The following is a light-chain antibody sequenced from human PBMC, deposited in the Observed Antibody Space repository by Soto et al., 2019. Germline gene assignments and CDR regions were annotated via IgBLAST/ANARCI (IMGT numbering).Light chain of an antibody. J-gene: IGLJ3*02. Sequence: QSVSTQPPSASGTPGQRVTISCSESSSNIGSNTVNWYQQLPGTAPKLLIFNNNQRPSGVPDRFSGSKSGTSASLAISGLQSDDEADYYCAAWDDSLNGWVFGGGTQLTVL. CDR1: SSNIGSNT. V-gene: IGLV1-44*01. CDR3: AAWDDSLNGWV. CDR2: NNN.